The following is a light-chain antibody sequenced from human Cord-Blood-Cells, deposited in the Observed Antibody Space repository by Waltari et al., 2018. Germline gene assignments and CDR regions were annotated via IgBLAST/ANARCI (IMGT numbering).Light chain of an antibody. CDR3: CSYAGSYRV. Sequence: QSAPTQPRSVSGSPGQSVTISCTGTSSDVGGYNYVSWYQQHPGKAPKLMIYDVSKRPSGVPDRFSGSKSGNTASLTISGLQAEDEADYYCCSYAGSYRVFGTGTKVTVL. CDR1: SSDVGGYNY. J-gene: IGLJ1*01. CDR2: DVS. V-gene: IGLV2-11*01.